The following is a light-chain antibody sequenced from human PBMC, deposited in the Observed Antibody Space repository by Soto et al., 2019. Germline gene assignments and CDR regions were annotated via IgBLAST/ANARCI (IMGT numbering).Light chain of an antibody. Sequence: DIVLTQSPVSLPVTPGEPVSISCRSSQSLLQSNGYTYLDWYLQKSGQSPQLLIYLTSTRASGVPDRFNGSGSGTDFTLKISKVEAEDVGVYYCMQALQTPPWTFGQGTKVDIK. V-gene: IGKV2-28*01. CDR1: QSLLQSNGYTY. CDR3: MQALQTPPWT. J-gene: IGKJ1*01. CDR2: LTS.